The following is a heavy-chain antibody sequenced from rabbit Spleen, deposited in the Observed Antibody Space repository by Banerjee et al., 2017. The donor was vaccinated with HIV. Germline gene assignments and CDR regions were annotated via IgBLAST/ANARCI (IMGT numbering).Heavy chain of an antibody. CDR2: IDGSSSGFT. J-gene: IGHJ3*01. CDR3: AREAGGSYFPL. CDR1: GFSFSSSDY. Sequence: QSLEESGGDLVKPGASLTLTCTASGFSFSSSDYMCWVRQAPGKGLEWIACIDGSSSGFTYSATWAKGRFTCSKTSSTTVTLQMSSLTAADTATYFCAREAGGSYFPLWGQGTLVTVS. D-gene: IGHD1-1*01. V-gene: IGHV1S40*01.